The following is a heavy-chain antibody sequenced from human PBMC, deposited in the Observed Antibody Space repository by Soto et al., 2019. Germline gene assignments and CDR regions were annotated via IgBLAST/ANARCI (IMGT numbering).Heavy chain of an antibody. CDR1: GGSISSYY. CDR3: ARGPYGGNSYVAY. Sequence: QVQLQESGPGLVKPSETLSLTCTVSGGSISSYYWSWIRQPPGKGLEWIVFIYYSGSTNYNPSLKSRVTISVDTSKNQFSLKLSSVTAADTAVYYCARGPYGGNSYVAYWGQGTLVTVSS. J-gene: IGHJ4*02. D-gene: IGHD2-21*02. CDR2: IYYSGST. V-gene: IGHV4-59*01.